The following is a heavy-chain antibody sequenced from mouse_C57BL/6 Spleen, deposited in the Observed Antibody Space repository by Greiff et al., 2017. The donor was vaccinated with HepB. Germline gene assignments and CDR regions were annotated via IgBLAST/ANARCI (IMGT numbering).Heavy chain of an antibody. J-gene: IGHJ1*03. CDR3: ARSRIYYDYDPWYFDV. D-gene: IGHD2-4*01. CDR1: GYSFTGYY. Sequence: EVKLMESGPELVKPGASVKISCKASGYSFTGYYMHWVKQSHGNILDWIGYIYPYNGVSSYNQKFKGKATLTVDKSSSTAYMELRSLTSEDSAVYYCARSRIYYDYDPWYFDVWGTGTTVTVSS. CDR2: IYPYNGVS. V-gene: IGHV1-31*01.